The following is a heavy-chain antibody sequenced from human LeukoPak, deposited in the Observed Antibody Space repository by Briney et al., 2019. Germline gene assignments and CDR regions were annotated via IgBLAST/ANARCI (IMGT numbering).Heavy chain of an antibody. D-gene: IGHD3-22*01. CDR1: GYSISSGYY. CDR3: AREGDYYDSSGYGGIDY. Sequence: PSETLSLTCTVSGYSISSGYYWGWIRQPPGKGLEWIGSIYYSGSTYYNPSLKSRVTISVDTSKNQFSLKLSSVTAADTAVYYCAREGDYYDSSGYGGIDYWGQGTLVTVSS. CDR2: IYYSGST. V-gene: IGHV4-38-2*02. J-gene: IGHJ4*02.